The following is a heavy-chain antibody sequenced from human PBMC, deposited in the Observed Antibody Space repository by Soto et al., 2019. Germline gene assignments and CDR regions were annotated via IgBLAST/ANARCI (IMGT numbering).Heavy chain of an antibody. CDR1: GGTFSSYR. D-gene: IGHD3-10*01. V-gene: IGHV1-69*06. J-gene: IGHJ6*02. Sequence: VASVKVSCKVSGGTFSSYRFSWVRQAPGQGLEWMGGITPVFGTPDYAQKFQGRVTVTADRSTNTAYMELSRLTSEDTAVYYCARDLPSLEVRSYGMDVWGQGTTVTVSS. CDR3: ARDLPSLEVRSYGMDV. CDR2: ITPVFGTP.